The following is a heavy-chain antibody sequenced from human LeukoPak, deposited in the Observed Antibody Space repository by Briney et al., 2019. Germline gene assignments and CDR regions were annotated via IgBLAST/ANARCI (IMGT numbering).Heavy chain of an antibody. Sequence: SETLPLTCTVSGGSISSYYWSWIRQPPGKGQEWIGYIYYSGSTNYNPSLESRVTISVDTSKNQFSLKLSSVTAADTAVYYCAREWGSGDAFDIWGQGTMVTVSS. J-gene: IGHJ3*02. V-gene: IGHV4-59*01. CDR2: IYYSGST. CDR3: AREWGSGDAFDI. D-gene: IGHD2-15*01. CDR1: GGSISSYY.